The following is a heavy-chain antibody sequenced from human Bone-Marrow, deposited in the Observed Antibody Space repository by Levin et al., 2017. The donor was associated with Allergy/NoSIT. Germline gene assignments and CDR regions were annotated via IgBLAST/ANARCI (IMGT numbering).Heavy chain of an antibody. Sequence: GESLKISCKASGYSFSNSWIGWVRQMPGKGLDWMGIIYPGDSDTRYNPSLQGQVTISADESISTAYLQWNSLNASDTAIYYCAKRTVIRGVVRGGPFDIWGQGTMVTVSS. CDR1: GYSFSNSW. CDR2: IYPGDSDT. CDR3: AKRTVIRGVVRGGPFDI. J-gene: IGHJ3*02. D-gene: IGHD3-10*01. V-gene: IGHV5-51*01.